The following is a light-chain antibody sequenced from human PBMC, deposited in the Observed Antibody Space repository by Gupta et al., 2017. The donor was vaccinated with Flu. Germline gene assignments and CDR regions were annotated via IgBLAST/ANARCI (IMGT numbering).Light chain of an antibody. V-gene: IGLV1-47*01. CDR1: SSNSGSNY. Sequence: QSVLTQPPSASWTPGQRVTIPCSGSSSNSGSNYVYGYQQLPGTAPKLLIYRNNQRPSGVPDRFSGSKSGTSASLAISGLRSEDEADYYCAAWDDSLSGWVFGGGTKLTVL. J-gene: IGLJ3*02. CDR3: AAWDDSLSGWV. CDR2: RNN.